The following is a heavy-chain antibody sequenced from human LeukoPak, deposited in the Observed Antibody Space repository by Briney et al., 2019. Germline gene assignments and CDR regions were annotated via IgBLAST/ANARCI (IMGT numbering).Heavy chain of an antibody. Sequence: ASVKVSCKASGGTFSSYAISWVRQAPGQGLEWMGRTIPILGIANYAQKFQGRVTITADKSTSTAYMELSSLRSEDTAVYYCARDRDIWQQLLDYWGQGTLVTVSS. D-gene: IGHD6-13*01. CDR2: TIPILGIA. CDR3: ARDRDIWQQLLDY. V-gene: IGHV1-69*04. CDR1: GGTFSSYA. J-gene: IGHJ4*02.